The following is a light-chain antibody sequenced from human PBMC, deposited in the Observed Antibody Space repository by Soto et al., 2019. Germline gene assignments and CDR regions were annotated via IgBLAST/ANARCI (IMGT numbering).Light chain of an antibody. J-gene: IGLJ7*01. CDR2: VNSGGSH. Sequence: QSVLTQSPSASASLGASVTLTCTLSSGHSNYAIAWHQQQPEKGPRYLMKVNSGGSHIKGDGIPDRFSGSSSGAERYLFISCLQSEDEADYYCQTWGAGSAIVVFGGGTQLTVL. V-gene: IGLV4-69*01. CDR1: SGHSNYA. CDR3: QTWGAGSAIVV.